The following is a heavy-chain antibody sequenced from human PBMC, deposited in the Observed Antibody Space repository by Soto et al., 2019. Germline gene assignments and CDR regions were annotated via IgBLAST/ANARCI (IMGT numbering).Heavy chain of an antibody. CDR1: GYSFTSYW. Sequence: GESLKISCKGSGYSFTSYWISWVRQMPGKGLEWMGRIDPSDSYTNYSPSFQGHVTISADKSINTAYLQWSSLKASDTAMYYCARHSSEWPVPFDYWGQGTLVTVSS. CDR3: ARHSSEWPVPFDY. CDR2: IDPSDSYT. V-gene: IGHV5-10-1*01. D-gene: IGHD6-19*01. J-gene: IGHJ4*02.